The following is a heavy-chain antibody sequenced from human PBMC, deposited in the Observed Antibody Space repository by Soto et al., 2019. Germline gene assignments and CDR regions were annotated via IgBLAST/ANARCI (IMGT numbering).Heavy chain of an antibody. D-gene: IGHD1-26*01. CDR1: GLRFTSYG. V-gene: IGHV3-21*01. CDR2: ITSGSGVT. J-gene: IGHJ4*02. Sequence: GESLKISCVASGLRFTSYGMSWVRQAPGRGLEWVSSITSGSGVTFYADSVKGRFTISRDNAKNSLHLQMNSLRAEDTAVYYCTTYTGTYRDYWGLGTLVTDSS. CDR3: TTYTGTYRDY.